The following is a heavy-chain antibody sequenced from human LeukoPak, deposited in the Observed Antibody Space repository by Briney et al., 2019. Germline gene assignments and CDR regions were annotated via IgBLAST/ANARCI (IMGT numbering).Heavy chain of an antibody. J-gene: IGHJ4*02. CDR3: AKDGLHIYGYVWD. Sequence: GGSLRLSCAASGFTFSSYAMSWVRQAPGKGLQWVSRVDGSGAVTDYADSVKGRFTISRDNSKNTLYLQMNSLRADDTAIYYCAKDGLHIYGYVWDWGQGTLVTVSS. D-gene: IGHD5-18*01. CDR1: GFTFSSYA. CDR2: VDGSGAVT. V-gene: IGHV3-23*01.